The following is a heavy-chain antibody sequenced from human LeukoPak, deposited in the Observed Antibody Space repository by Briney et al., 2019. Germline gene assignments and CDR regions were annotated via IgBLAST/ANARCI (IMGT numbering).Heavy chain of an antibody. J-gene: IGHJ4*02. D-gene: IGHD3-3*01. CDR1: GGSISSYY. V-gene: IGHV4-59*01. CDR2: IYYSGST. Sequence: SETLSLTCTVSGGSISSYYWSWLRQPPGKGLEWIGYIYYSGSTNYNPSLKSRVTISVDTSKNQFSLKLSSVTAADTAVYYCARGPRYDFWSGEIDYWGQGTLVTVSS. CDR3: ARGPRYDFWSGEIDY.